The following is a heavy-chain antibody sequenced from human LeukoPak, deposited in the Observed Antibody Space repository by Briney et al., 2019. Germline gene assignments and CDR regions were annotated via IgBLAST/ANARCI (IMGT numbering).Heavy chain of an antibody. CDR2: ISTSSRTI. CDR3: ARDGYDFWSDYPTTLDY. J-gene: IGHJ4*02. D-gene: IGHD3-3*01. CDR1: GFNFSTYN. V-gene: IGHV3-48*01. Sequence: GGSLRLSCAVSGFNFSTYNMNWVRQAPGKGLEWVSYISTSSRTIYYADSVKGRFTISRDNAKYSLYLQMNSLRAEDTAVYYCARDGYDFWSDYPTTLDYWGQGTLVTVSS.